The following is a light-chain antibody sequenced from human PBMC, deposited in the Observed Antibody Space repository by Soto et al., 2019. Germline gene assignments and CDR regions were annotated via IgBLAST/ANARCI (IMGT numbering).Light chain of an antibody. CDR3: QHNSYSEA. CDR2: KAS. J-gene: IGKJ1*01. Sequence: DIQMTQSPSTLSGSVGDRVTITCRASQTISSWLAWYQQKPGKAPKLLIYKASTLKSGVPSRFSGSGSGTEFTLTISSLQPDDFATYYCQHNSYSEAFGQGTKVDIK. CDR1: QTISSW. V-gene: IGKV1-5*03.